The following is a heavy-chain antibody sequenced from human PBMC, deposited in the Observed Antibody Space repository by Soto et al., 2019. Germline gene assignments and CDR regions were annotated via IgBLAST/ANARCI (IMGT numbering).Heavy chain of an antibody. J-gene: IGHJ4*02. D-gene: IGHD4-17*01. CDR1: GFTFSSYG. CDR3: AKDPNDYGDFPYFDY. Sequence: GGSLRLSCAASGFTFSSYGMHWVRQAPGKGLEWVAVISYDGSNKYYADSVKGRFTISRDNSKNTLYLQMNSLRAEDTAVYYCAKDPNDYGDFPYFDYWGQGTLVTV. V-gene: IGHV3-30*18. CDR2: ISYDGSNK.